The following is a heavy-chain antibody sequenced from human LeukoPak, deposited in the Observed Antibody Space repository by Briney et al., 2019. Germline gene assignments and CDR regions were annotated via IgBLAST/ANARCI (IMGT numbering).Heavy chain of an antibody. D-gene: IGHD6-19*01. V-gene: IGHV3-74*01. J-gene: IGHJ6*02. CDR1: GFXFSTYW. CDR3: ARSRDSSGPGVWGMDV. CDR2: INSDGSST. Sequence: GGSLRLSCAASGFXFSTYWIHWVRQAPGKGLVWVSRINSDGSSTSYADSVKGRFTISRDNAKNTLYLQMNSLRAEDTAVYYCARSRDSSGPGVWGMDVWGQGTTVTVSS.